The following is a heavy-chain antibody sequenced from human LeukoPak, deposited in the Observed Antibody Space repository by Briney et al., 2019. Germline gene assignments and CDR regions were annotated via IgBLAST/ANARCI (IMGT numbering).Heavy chain of an antibody. Sequence: PSQTLSLTCTVSGGSISSGDYCWRWVRQPPGKGLEWIGYIYYSGSTYYNPSLKSRVTISVETSKNRFSLKLSSVTAADTAVYYCASVCSGGSCYSRIDYWGQGTLVTVSS. CDR1: GGSISSGDYC. V-gene: IGHV4-30-4*01. CDR3: ASVCSGGSCYSRIDY. J-gene: IGHJ4*02. CDR2: IYYSGST. D-gene: IGHD2-15*01.